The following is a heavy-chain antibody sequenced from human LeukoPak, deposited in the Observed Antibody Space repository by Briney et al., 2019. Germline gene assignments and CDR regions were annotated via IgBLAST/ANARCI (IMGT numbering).Heavy chain of an antibody. Sequence: GGSLRLSCAASGFPFNDYYMTWIRQAPGKGLEWVSHISSSGSTIYYADSVKGRFIISRDNAKNSLYLQMYSLRAEDTGVYYCARFPVLTDWDDAFDIWGQGTMVTVSS. J-gene: IGHJ3*02. CDR2: ISSSGSTI. CDR1: GFPFNDYY. V-gene: IGHV3-11*04. D-gene: IGHD3-9*01. CDR3: ARFPVLTDWDDAFDI.